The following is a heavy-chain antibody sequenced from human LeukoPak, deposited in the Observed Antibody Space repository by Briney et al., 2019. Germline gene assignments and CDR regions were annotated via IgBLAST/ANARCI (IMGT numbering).Heavy chain of an antibody. CDR3: ARLPIVGARSRSGRYYYYGMDV. J-gene: IGHJ6*02. Sequence: SETLSLTCTVSGGSISSYYWSWIRQPPGKGLEWIGYIYYSGSTNCNPSLKSRVTISVDTSKNQFSLKLSSVTAADTAVYYCARLPIVGARSRSGRYYYYGMDVWGQGTTVTVSS. D-gene: IGHD1-26*01. CDR1: GGSISSYY. V-gene: IGHV4-59*12. CDR2: IYYSGST.